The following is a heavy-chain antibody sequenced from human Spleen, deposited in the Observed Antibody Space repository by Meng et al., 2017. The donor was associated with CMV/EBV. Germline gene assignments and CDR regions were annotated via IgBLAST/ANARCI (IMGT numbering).Heavy chain of an antibody. CDR3: ARGGAIAARPADY. J-gene: IGHJ4*02. D-gene: IGHD6-6*01. V-gene: IGHV3-7*01. Sequence: GESLKISCAASGFTFSSYWMRWVRQAPGKGLEWVANINQDGSETYYVDSVKGRFTVSRDNAKNSLYLQMNSLRAEDTAVYYCARGGAIAARPADYWGQGTLVTVSS. CDR2: INQDGSET. CDR1: GFTFSSYW.